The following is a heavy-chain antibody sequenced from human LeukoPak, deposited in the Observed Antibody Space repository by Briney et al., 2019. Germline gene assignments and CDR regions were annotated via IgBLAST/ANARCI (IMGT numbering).Heavy chain of an antibody. D-gene: IGHD6-13*01. V-gene: IGHV1-18*04. CDR1: GYTFTGYY. Sequence: ASVKVSCKASGYTFTGYYMHWVRQAPGQGLEWMGWITPYNGNTNYAQHLQARVTMTTDTSTSTAYMELRSLKSDDTAVYYCARELGIAAATYYFDFWGQGTLVTVSS. CDR3: ARELGIAAATYYFDF. J-gene: IGHJ4*02. CDR2: ITPYNGNT.